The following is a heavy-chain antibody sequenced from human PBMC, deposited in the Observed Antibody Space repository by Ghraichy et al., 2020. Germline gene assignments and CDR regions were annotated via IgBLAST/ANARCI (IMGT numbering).Heavy chain of an antibody. CDR3: VRVSRNYDYVWGSYRQGWYFDL. D-gene: IGHD3-16*02. CDR1: GFTFSSYW. V-gene: IGHV3-7*03. J-gene: IGHJ2*01. Sequence: GGSLRLSCAASGFTFSSYWMSWVRQAPGKGLEWVANIKQDGSEKYYVDSVKGRFTISRDNAKNSLYLQMNSLRAEDTAVYYCVRVSRNYDYVWGSYRQGWYFDLWGRGTLVTVSS. CDR2: IKQDGSEK.